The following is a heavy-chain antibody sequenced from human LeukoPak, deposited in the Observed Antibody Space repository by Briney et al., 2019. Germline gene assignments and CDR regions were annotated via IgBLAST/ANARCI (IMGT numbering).Heavy chain of an antibody. CDR3: ARAEGYYDFWSGYPNWFDP. V-gene: IGHV1-69*13. D-gene: IGHD3-3*01. J-gene: IGHJ5*02. Sequence: SVKVSCKASVGTFSSYAISWVRQAPGQGLEWMGGIIPIFGTANYAQKFQGRVTITADESTSTAYMELSSLRSEDTAVYYCARAEGYYDFWSGYPNWFDPWGQGTLVTVSS. CDR2: IIPIFGTA. CDR1: VGTFSSYA.